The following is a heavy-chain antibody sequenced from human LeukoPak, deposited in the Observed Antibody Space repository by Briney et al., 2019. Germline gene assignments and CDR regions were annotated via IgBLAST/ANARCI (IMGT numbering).Heavy chain of an antibody. Sequence: SGGSLRLSCVASRFSFSEYGMHWVRQAPGKGLEWVTFMEHDGSKKYYADSVKGRFTVSRDNSKNTLYLQMNSLGSEDTAVYFFXXRACYGDXSLRDFFDIWGQGTMVTVSS. J-gene: IGHJ3*02. CDR2: MEHDGSKK. V-gene: IGHV3-30*02. D-gene: IGHD2-21*01. CDR1: RFSFSEYG. CDR3: XXRACYGDXSLRDFFDI.